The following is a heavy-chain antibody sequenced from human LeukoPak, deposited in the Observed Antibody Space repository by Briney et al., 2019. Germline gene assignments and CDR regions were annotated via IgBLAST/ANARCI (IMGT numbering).Heavy chain of an antibody. V-gene: IGHV4-59*01. D-gene: IGHD6-19*01. CDR1: GGSISSYY. J-gene: IGHJ4*02. Sequence: SETLSLTCTVSGGSISSYYWSWIRQPPGKGLEWIGNIDYSGNIIHNPALKSRVTMSVDTSRNQFFLNLTSVSAADTAVYYCAREGKLTGYFGGLGFNYWGPGILVTVSS. CDR3: AREGKLTGYFGGLGFNY. CDR2: IDYSGNI.